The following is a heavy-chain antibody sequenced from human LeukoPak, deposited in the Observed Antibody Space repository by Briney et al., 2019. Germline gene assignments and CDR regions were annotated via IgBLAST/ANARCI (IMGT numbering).Heavy chain of an antibody. CDR2: ISGSGGST. D-gene: IGHD3-22*01. CDR1: GFTFSSYA. V-gene: IGHV3-23*01. CDR3: AKGVDRGTYYYDSSGYSNYIFDY. Sequence: GGSLRLSCAASGFTFSSYAMSWVRQAPGKGLEWVSAISGSGGSTYYADSVKGRFTISRDNSKNTLYLQMNSLRAEDTAVYYCAKGVDRGTYYYDSSGYSNYIFDYWGQGTLVTVSS. J-gene: IGHJ4*02.